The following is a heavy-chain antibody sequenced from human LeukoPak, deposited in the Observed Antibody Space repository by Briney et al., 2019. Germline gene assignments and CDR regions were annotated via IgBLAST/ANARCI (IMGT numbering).Heavy chain of an antibody. V-gene: IGHV3-15*01. CDR3: VTPLRWRLSNDY. Sequence: PGGSLRLSCAASGFTFSNTWMTWVRQTPGRGLEWVAFFRTKTDGGTGEYAAPVKGRFTISRDVSINTLFLQMSSLKIEDTAVYYCVTPLRWRLSNDYWGQGTLVTVSS. CDR2: FRTKTDGGTG. J-gene: IGHJ4*02. D-gene: IGHD4-23*01. CDR1: GFTFSNTW.